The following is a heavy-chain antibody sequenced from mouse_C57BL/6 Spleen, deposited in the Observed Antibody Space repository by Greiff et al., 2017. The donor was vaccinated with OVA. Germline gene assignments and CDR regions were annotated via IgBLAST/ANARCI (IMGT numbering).Heavy chain of an antibody. CDR2: INYDGSST. CDR1: GFTFSDYY. CDR3: ARGRLFAY. J-gene: IGHJ3*01. V-gene: IGHV5-16*01. Sequence: EVMLVESEGGLVQPGSSMKLSCTASGFTFSDYYMAWVRQVPEKGLEWVANINYDGSSTYYLDSLKSRFLISRDNAKNILYLQMSSLKSEDTATYYCARGRLFAYWGQGTLVTVSA.